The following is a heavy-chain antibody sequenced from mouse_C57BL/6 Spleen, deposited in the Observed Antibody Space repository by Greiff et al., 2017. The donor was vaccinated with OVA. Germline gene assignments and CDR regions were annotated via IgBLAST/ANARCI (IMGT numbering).Heavy chain of an antibody. V-gene: IGHV1-15*01. D-gene: IGHD4-1*02. J-gene: IGHJ2*01. CDR2: IDPETGGT. CDR1: GYTFTDYE. Sequence: QVQLQQSGAELVRPGASVTLSCKASGYTFTDYEMHWVKQTPVHGLEWIGAIDPETGGTAYNQKFKGKAILTADKSSSTAYMELRSLTSEDSAVYYCTRRGITTGLDYWGQGTTLTVSS. CDR3: TRRGITTGLDY.